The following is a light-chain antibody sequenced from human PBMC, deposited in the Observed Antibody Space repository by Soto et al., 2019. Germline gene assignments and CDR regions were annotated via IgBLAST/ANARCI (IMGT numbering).Light chain of an antibody. Sequence: EIGLIRAAVTISSFAGDRVTLGCMASQSITTRLAWYQHRPGQAPRLLISRASTRAAGIPARFSGSGSGTDFTLTISYVQPEDFALYYCQQRVRGPRTFGQGTKVDIK. CDR1: QSITTR. CDR2: RAS. J-gene: IGKJ1*01. CDR3: QQRVRGPRT. V-gene: IGKV3-11*01.